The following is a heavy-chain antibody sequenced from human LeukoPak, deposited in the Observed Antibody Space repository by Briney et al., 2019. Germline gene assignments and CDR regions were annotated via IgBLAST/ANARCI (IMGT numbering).Heavy chain of an antibody. CDR2: IIPIFGTA. CDR3: ARSIAVAGQYYFDY. Sequence: SAKVSCKASGGTFSSYAISWVRQAPGQGLEWMGGIIPIFGTANYAQKFQGRVTITADESTSTAYMELSSLRSEDTAVYYCARSIAVAGQYYFDYWGQGTLVTVSS. D-gene: IGHD6-19*01. J-gene: IGHJ4*02. CDR1: GGTFSSYA. V-gene: IGHV1-69*01.